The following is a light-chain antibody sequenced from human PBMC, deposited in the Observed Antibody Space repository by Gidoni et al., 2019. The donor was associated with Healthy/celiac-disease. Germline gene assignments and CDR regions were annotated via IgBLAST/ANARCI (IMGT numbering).Light chain of an antibody. Sequence: DIQMTQSPSSLSASVGDRVTITCRASQGISNYLAWYQQKPGKVPKLLIYASSTLQSRVPSRFSGSGSGTDFTLTISSLQPEDVATYYCQKYNSAPLLTFGGGTKVEIK. CDR3: QKYNSAPLLT. V-gene: IGKV1-27*01. J-gene: IGKJ4*01. CDR1: QGISNY. CDR2: ASS.